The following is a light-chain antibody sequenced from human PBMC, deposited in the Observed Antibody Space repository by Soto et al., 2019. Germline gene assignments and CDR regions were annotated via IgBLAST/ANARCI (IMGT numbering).Light chain of an antibody. CDR1: QDISHY. CDR3: QQYTKDTPGT. CDR2: YAA. Sequence: DVKMTQSPSSLSASVGDRVTFTCRASQDISHYLAWYQQRPGKVPKLLIYYAANLQLGVPSRFSGSGSGTDFTLTISSLQPEDVGTYYCQQYTKDTPGTFGQGTKVDIK. V-gene: IGKV1-27*01. J-gene: IGKJ1*01.